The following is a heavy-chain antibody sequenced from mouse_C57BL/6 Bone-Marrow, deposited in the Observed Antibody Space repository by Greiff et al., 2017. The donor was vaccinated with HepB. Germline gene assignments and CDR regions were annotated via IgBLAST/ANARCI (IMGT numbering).Heavy chain of an antibody. V-gene: IGHV14-4*01. D-gene: IGHD1-1*02. CDR3: TTNYRGFAY. Sequence: VQLQQSGAELVRPGASVKLSCTASGFNIKDDYMHWVKQRPEQGLEWIGWIDPENGDTEYASKFQGKATITADTSSNTAYLQLSSLTSEDTAVYYCTTNYRGFAYWGQVTLVTVSA. J-gene: IGHJ3*01. CDR2: IDPENGDT. CDR1: GFNIKDDY.